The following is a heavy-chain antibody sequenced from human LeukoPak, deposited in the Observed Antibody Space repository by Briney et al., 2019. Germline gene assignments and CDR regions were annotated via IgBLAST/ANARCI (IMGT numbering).Heavy chain of an antibody. CDR3: AREYGSGIYYYYGMDV. CDR1: GYTFTSYA. CDR2: INTNTGNP. Sequence: ASVKVSCKASGYTFTSYAMNWVRRAPGQGLEWMGWINTNTGNPTYAQGFTGRFVFSLDTSVSTAYLQISSLKAEDAAVYYCAREYGSGIYYYYGMDVWGQGTTVTVSS. J-gene: IGHJ6*02. D-gene: IGHD3-10*01. V-gene: IGHV7-4-1*02.